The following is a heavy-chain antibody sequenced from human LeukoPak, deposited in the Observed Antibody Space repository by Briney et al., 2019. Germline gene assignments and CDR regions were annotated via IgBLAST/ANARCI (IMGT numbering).Heavy chain of an antibody. V-gene: IGHV3-23*01. CDR2: ISGSGGST. J-gene: IGHJ4*02. CDR3: ARSGSYYLYYFDY. D-gene: IGHD1-26*01. CDR1: GFTFSSYA. Sequence: GGSLRLSCAASGFTFSSYAMSWVRQAPGKGLEWVSAISGSGGSTYYADSVKGRFTISRDNTKNTLYLQMNSLRAEDTAVYYCARSGSYYLYYFDYWGQGTLVTVSS.